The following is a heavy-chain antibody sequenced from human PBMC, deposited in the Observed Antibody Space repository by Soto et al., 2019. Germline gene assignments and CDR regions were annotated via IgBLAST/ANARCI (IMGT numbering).Heavy chain of an antibody. CDR3: ATSRGFYAARGV. Sequence: QVQLVQSGAEVKKPGSSVRVSCKASGGSFRSYAISWVRQAPGQGLEWMGAIMAVFGTPTYAQRFQGRVTISADESTTTSYLDLSSLRSDDTAVYYCATSRGFYAARGVWGKGTTVTVSS. CDR2: IMAVFGTP. J-gene: IGHJ6*03. CDR1: GGSFRSYA. V-gene: IGHV1-69*01. D-gene: IGHD3-16*01.